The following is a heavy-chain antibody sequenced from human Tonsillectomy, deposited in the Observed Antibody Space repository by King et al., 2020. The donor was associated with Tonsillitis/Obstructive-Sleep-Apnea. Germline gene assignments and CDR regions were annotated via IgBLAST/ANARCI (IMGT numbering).Heavy chain of an antibody. CDR2: VIPTLGIG. CDR3: ARGGTGRGSWGYNWFDS. Sequence: QLVQSGAEVKKTGSSVKVSCKASGGTFSSYDISWVRQAPGQGLEWMGRVIPTLGIGKYAQKFQGRVTISADKSTTTAYMELSSLRCEDTAVYYCARGGTGRGSWGYNWFDSWGQGTLVTVSS. J-gene: IGHJ5*01. D-gene: IGHD2-8*02. V-gene: IGHV1-69*09. CDR1: GGTFSSYD.